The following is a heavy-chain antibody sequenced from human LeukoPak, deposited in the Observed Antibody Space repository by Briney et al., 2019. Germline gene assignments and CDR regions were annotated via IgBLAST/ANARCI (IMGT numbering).Heavy chain of an antibody. CDR3: AREGGDSSGYRFDY. V-gene: IGHV3-30-3*01. D-gene: IGHD3-22*01. CDR1: GFTFSSYA. Sequence: GGSLRLSCAASGFTFSSYAMHWVRQAPGKGLEWVAVISYDGSNKYYADSVKGRFTISRDNSKNTLYLQMNSLRAEDTAVYYCAREGGDSSGYRFDYWGQGTLVTVSS. J-gene: IGHJ4*02. CDR2: ISYDGSNK.